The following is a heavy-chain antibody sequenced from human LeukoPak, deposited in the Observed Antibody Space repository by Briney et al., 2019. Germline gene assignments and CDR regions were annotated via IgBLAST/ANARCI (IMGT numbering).Heavy chain of an antibody. CDR2: ISYDGSNK. CDR1: GFTFSSYG. Sequence: GGSLRLSCAASGFTFSSYGMHWVRQAPGKGLECVAVISYDGSNKYYADSVKGRFTISRDNSKNTLYLQMNSLRAEDTAVYYCAKDRGGVMFGLFDYWGQGTLVTVSS. J-gene: IGHJ4*02. CDR3: AKDRGGVMFGLFDY. V-gene: IGHV3-30*18. D-gene: IGHD3-10*02.